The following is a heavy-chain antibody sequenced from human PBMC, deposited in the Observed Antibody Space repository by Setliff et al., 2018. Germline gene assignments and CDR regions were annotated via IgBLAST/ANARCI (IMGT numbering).Heavy chain of an antibody. Sequence: ASVKVSCKASGGTFRNYGISWVRQAPGQGLEWMGWNSVYARRLQGRVTMTIDTPTSTAYMELRSLRSDDTAVYYCARGPPDFVVVPAAAKFDYWGQGTLVTVSS. V-gene: IGHV1-18*01. J-gene: IGHJ4*02. D-gene: IGHD2-2*01. CDR2: NSVY. CDR3: ARGPPDFVVVPAAAKFDY. CDR1: GGTFRNYG.